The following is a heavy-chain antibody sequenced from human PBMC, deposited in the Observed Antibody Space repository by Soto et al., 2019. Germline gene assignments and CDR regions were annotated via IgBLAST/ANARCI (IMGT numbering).Heavy chain of an antibody. CDR1: VYTFTSYG. D-gene: IGHD4-4*01. CDR2: ISAYNGNT. CDR3: ARVGWVTVTTVDFDY. J-gene: IGHJ4*02. V-gene: IGHV1-18*01. Sequence: ASVKVSCKASVYTFTSYGISWVRQAPGQGLEWMGWISAYNGNTNYAQKLQGRVTMTTDTSTSTAYMELRSLRSDDTAVYYCARVGWVTVTTVDFDYWGQGTLVTVSS.